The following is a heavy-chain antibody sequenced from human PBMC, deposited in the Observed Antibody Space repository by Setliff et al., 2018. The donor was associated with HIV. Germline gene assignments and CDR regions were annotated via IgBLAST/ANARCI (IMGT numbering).Heavy chain of an antibody. Sequence: PGGSLRLSCVASGFTFSTHSVSWVRQAPGKGLEWISYISFSSSVIYYADSVKGRFTISRDNAKNSLYLQMNSLRAEDTAVYYCARLSYSSSPSDYWGQGTLVTVSS. CDR1: GFTFSTHS. CDR3: ARLSYSSSPSDY. J-gene: IGHJ4*02. D-gene: IGHD6-13*01. CDR2: ISFSSSVI. V-gene: IGHV3-48*01.